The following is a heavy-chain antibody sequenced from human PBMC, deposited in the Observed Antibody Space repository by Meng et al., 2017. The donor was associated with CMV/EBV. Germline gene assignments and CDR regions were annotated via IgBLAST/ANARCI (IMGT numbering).Heavy chain of an antibody. CDR1: GGAFSSHA. D-gene: IGHD6-13*01. Sequence: ASVKVSCKASGGAFSSHAISWVRQAPGQGLEWMGWMNPNSGNTGYAQKFQGRVTITRNTSISTAYMELSSLRSEDTAVYYCARGSRVGIAAAGTATRLYYFDYWGQGTLVTVSS. CDR2: MNPNSGNT. CDR3: ARGSRVGIAAAGTATRLYYFDY. J-gene: IGHJ4*02. V-gene: IGHV1-8*03.